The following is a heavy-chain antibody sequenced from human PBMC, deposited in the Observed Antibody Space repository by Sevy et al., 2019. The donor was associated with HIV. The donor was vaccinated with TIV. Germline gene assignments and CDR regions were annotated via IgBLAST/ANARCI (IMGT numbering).Heavy chain of an antibody. CDR2: MNPNSGGR. J-gene: IGHJ3*02. CDR3: ARGYYYDGNGDDAFDI. V-gene: IGHV1-8*01. Sequence: ASVKVSCKASGYTFTSYDINWVRQATGQGLEWMGWMNPNSGGRGYAQKFQGRVTMTRDTSISAAYMELSSLRSEDTAVYYCARGYYYDGNGDDAFDIWGQGTMVTVSS. D-gene: IGHD3-22*01. CDR1: GYTFTSYD.